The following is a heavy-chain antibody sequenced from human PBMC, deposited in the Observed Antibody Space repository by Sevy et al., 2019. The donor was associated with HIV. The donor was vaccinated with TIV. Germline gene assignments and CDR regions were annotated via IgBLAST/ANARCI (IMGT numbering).Heavy chain of an antibody. CDR1: GGTLSNYA. D-gene: IGHD3-16*01. CDR2: IIPIFGAA. V-gene: IGHV1-69*13. Sequence: ASVKVSCKASGGTLSNYAISWVRQAPGQGLEWMGGIIPIFGAASYAQKFQGRVTITADESRSTVYMELSSLRSEDTAVYYCARGGGMRSYYYYYMDVWGKGTTVTVSS. CDR3: ARGGGMRSYYYYYMDV. J-gene: IGHJ6*03.